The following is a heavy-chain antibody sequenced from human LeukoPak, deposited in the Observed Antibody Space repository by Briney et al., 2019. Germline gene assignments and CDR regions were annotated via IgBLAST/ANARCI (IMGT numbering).Heavy chain of an antibody. Sequence: PGGSLRLSCAASGFTFSSYGMHWVRQAPGKGLEWVAFIRYDGRNKYYADSVKGRFTISRDNSKNTLYLQMNSLRAEDTAVYYCAKDPYSIAVAGIDYWGQGTLVTVSS. J-gene: IGHJ4*02. V-gene: IGHV3-30*02. CDR1: GFTFSSYG. CDR2: IRYDGRNK. D-gene: IGHD6-19*01. CDR3: AKDPYSIAVAGIDY.